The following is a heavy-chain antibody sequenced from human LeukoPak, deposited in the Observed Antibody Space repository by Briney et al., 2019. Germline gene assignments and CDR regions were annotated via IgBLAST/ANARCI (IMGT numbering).Heavy chain of an antibody. J-gene: IGHJ5*02. V-gene: IGHV1-3*01. CDR3: ARRSYTAIVVVPAAMDEDWFDP. Sequence: ASVKVSCKASGCTFTSYAMHWVRQAPGQRLEWMGWINAGNGNTKYSQKFQGRVTITRDTSASTAYMELSSLRSEDTAVYYCARRSYTAIVVVPAAMDEDWFDPWGQGTLVTVSS. CDR2: INAGNGNT. D-gene: IGHD2-2*01. CDR1: GCTFTSYA.